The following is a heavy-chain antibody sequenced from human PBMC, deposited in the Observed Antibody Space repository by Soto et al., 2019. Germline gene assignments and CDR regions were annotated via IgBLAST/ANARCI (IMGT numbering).Heavy chain of an antibody. D-gene: IGHD3-22*01. Sequence: ASVKVSCKASGYTFTGYYMHWVRQAPGQGLEWMGWINPNSGGTNYAQKFQGRVTMTRDTSISTAYMELSRLRSDDTAVYYCARVPRRYYYDSSGYGMDVWGQGTTVTVSS. CDR2: INPNSGGT. CDR3: ARVPRRYYYDSSGYGMDV. CDR1: GYTFTGYY. J-gene: IGHJ6*02. V-gene: IGHV1-2*02.